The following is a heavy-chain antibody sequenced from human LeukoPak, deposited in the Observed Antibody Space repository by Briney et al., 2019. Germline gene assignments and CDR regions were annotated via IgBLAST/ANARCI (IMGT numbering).Heavy chain of an antibody. V-gene: IGHV3-9*01. CDR2: ISWNSGSI. D-gene: IGHD6-19*01. CDR1: GFTFDDYA. CDR3: AKADEQWLAYDY. J-gene: IGHJ4*02. Sequence: GGSLRLSCAASGFTFDDYAMHWVRHAPGKGLEWVSGISWNSGSIGYADSVKGRFTISRDNAKNSLYLQMNSLRAEDTALYYCAKADEQWLAYDYWGQGTLVTVSS.